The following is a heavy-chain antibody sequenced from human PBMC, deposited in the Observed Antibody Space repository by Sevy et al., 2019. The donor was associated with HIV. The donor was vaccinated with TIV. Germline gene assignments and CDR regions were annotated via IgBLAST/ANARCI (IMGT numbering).Heavy chain of an antibody. J-gene: IGHJ4*02. CDR1: GFTFSSYG. V-gene: IGHV3-30*18. CDR2: ISYDGSNK. D-gene: IGHD6-13*01. CDR3: AKGLRLAAAEYYFDY. Sequence: GGSLRLSCAASGFTFSSYGMHLVRQAPGKGLEWVAVISYDGSNKYYADSVKGRFTISRDNSKNTLYLQMNSLRAEDTAVYYCAKGLRLAAAEYYFDYWGQGTLVTVSS.